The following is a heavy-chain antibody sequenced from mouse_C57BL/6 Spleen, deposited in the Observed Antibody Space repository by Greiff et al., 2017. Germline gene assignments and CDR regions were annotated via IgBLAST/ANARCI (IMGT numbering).Heavy chain of an antibody. CDR3: AGDDDMGNYFDD. Sequence: EVQLQQSGPDLVKPGASVKISCMASGYTFTDYIMHWVKQSQGKSLEWIGYINPNIGGISYNQKFKGKATWPVNKSTSTAYMEIRSLTSEDTEVYYCAGDDDMGNYFDDWGQGTTLTVSS. CDR2: INPNIGGI. J-gene: IGHJ2*01. V-gene: IGHV1-22*01. D-gene: IGHD2-4*01. CDR1: GYTFTDYI.